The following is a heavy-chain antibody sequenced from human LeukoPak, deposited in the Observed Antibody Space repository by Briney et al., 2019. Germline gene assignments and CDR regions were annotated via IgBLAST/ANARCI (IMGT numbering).Heavy chain of an antibody. Sequence: ASVKVSCKASGYTFTNYGISWVRQAPGQGLEWMGWISAYNDNTNNAQKFQGRVTMTTDTSTSTAYMELRSLRSDDTAVYYCAREWGSNGETNWFDPWGQGTLVTVSS. CDR3: AREWGSNGETNWFDP. D-gene: IGHD3-10*01. CDR1: GYTFTNYG. V-gene: IGHV1-18*01. J-gene: IGHJ5*02. CDR2: ISAYNDNT.